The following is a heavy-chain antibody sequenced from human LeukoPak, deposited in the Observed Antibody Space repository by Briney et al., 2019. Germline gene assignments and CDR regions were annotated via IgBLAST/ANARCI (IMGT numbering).Heavy chain of an antibody. J-gene: IGHJ5*02. CDR1: GGTFSSYA. V-gene: IGHV1-69*06. CDR3: ARLTYSSNHNWFDP. D-gene: IGHD6-13*01. Sequence: GASVKVSCKASGGTFSSYAISWVRQAPGQGLEWMGGIIPIFGTANYAQKFQGRVTITADKSTSTAYMELSSLRSEDTAVYYCARLTYSSNHNWFDPWGQGTLVTVSS. CDR2: IIPIFGTA.